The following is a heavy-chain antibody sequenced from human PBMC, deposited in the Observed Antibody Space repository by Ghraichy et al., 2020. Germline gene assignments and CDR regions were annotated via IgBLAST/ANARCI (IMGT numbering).Heavy chain of an antibody. CDR3: ARDYDYEPPYAFDI. V-gene: IGHV1-69*13. J-gene: IGHJ3*02. Sequence: SVKVSCKASGGTFSSYAISWVRQAPGQGLEWMGGIIPIFGTANYAQKFQGRVTITADESTSTAYMELSSLRSEDTAVYYCARDYDYEPPYAFDIWGQGTMVTVSS. D-gene: IGHD3-16*01. CDR1: GGTFSSYA. CDR2: IIPIFGTA.